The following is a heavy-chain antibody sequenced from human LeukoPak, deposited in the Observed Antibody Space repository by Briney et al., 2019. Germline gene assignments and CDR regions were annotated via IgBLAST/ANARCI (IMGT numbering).Heavy chain of an antibody. CDR2: INPNSGGT. Sequence: ASVKVSRKASGYTFTGYYMHWVRQAPGQGLEWMGWINPNSGGTNYAQKFQGRVTMTRDTSISTAYMELSRLRSDDTAVYYCAREYYYDSYHYFDYWGQGTLVTVSS. D-gene: IGHD3-22*01. V-gene: IGHV1-2*02. CDR1: GYTFTGYY. J-gene: IGHJ4*02. CDR3: AREYYYDSYHYFDY.